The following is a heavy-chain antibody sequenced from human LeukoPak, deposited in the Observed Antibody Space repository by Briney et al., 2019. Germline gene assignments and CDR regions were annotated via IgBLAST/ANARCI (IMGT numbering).Heavy chain of an antibody. D-gene: IGHD3-22*01. Sequence: SVKVSCKASGGTFSSYTISWVRQAPGQGLEWMGRIIPILGIANYAQKFQGRVTITADKSTSTAYMELSSLRSDDTAVYYCARTRGGSSGHSDYWGQGTLVTVSS. CDR1: GGTFSSYT. J-gene: IGHJ4*02. V-gene: IGHV1-69*02. CDR3: ARTRGGSSGHSDY. CDR2: IIPILGIA.